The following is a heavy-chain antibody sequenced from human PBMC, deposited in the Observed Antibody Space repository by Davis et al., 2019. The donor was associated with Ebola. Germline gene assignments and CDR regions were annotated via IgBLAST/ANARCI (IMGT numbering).Heavy chain of an antibody. CDR3: GRRGGKDGNSGVFDI. CDR1: GFTFSTYA. V-gene: IGHV3-23*01. D-gene: IGHD4-23*01. J-gene: IGHJ3*02. Sequence: PGGSLRLSCAASGFTFSTYAMSWXRHAPCYGLELFSGISVSGGSTYHADSVKGRFTISRDNSKNTLYMQMNSLRAEDTAVYYCGRRGGKDGNSGVFDIWGQGTMVTVSS. CDR2: ISVSGGST.